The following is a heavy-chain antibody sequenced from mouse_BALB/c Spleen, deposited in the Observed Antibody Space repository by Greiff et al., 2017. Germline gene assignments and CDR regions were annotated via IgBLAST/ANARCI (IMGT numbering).Heavy chain of an antibody. D-gene: IGHD2-3*01. Sequence: EVMLVESGGGLVQPGGSRKLSCAASGFTFSSFGMHWVRQAPEKGLEWVAYISSGSSTIYYADKVKGRFTISRDNPKNTMFLQMTSLSSEDTAMYYCARDGYYPYWYFDVWGAGTTVTVSS. CDR3: ARDGYYPYWYFDV. CDR1: GFTFSSFG. CDR2: ISSGSSTI. J-gene: IGHJ1*01. V-gene: IGHV5-17*02.